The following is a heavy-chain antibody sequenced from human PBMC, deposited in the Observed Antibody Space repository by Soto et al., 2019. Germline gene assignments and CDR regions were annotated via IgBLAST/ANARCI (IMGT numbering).Heavy chain of an antibody. V-gene: IGHV4-4*07. D-gene: IGHD1-7*01. CDR2: IYTSGNT. Sequence: SETLSLTCTVSGGSISSYHWSWIRQSAGKGLEWIGRIYTSGNTHYNPSLKSRVTVSIDTSKNQSFLTVNSVTAADSAVYYCARESGDNWDYEAYWGQGTPVTVSS. CDR3: ARESGDNWDYEAY. CDR1: GGSISSYH. J-gene: IGHJ4*02.